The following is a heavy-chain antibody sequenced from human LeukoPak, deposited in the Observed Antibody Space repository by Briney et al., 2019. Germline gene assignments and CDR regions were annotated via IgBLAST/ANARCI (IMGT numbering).Heavy chain of an antibody. J-gene: IGHJ4*02. CDR1: GGSISSSSYY. Sequence: PSETLSLTCTVSGGSISSSSYYWGWIRQPPGKGLEWIGNIYSLGSTYYNPSLKSRVTISVDTSKDQFSLKLSSVTAADTAVYYCSRFRYFDWPPGLDYWGQGTLVTVSS. V-gene: IGHV4-39*01. CDR2: IYSLGST. D-gene: IGHD3-9*01. CDR3: SRFRYFDWPPGLDY.